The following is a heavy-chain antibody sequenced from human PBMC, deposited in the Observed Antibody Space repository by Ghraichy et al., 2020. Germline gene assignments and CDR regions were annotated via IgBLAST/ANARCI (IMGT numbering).Heavy chain of an antibody. Sequence: SETLSLTCAVYGGSFSGYYWSWIRQPPWKGLEWIGEINHSGSTNYNPSLKSRVTISVDTSKNQFSLKLSSVTAADTAVYYCARAPTVTLDIFDYWGQGTLVTVSS. V-gene: IGHV4-34*01. CDR3: ARAPTVTLDIFDY. CDR1: GGSFSGYY. D-gene: IGHD4-17*01. J-gene: IGHJ4*02. CDR2: INHSGST.